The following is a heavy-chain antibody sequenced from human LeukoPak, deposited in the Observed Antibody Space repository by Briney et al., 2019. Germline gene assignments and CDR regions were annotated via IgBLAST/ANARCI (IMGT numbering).Heavy chain of an antibody. CDR3: AKGRKRFGEISFDY. D-gene: IGHD3-10*01. J-gene: IGHJ4*02. Sequence: GGSLRLSCAAPGFSLCSYAMSWVRHAPGEGLEWVSAISGSGGSTYYADSVKGRFTISRDNSKNTLYLQMNSLRAGDTAVYYCAKGRKRFGEISFDYWGQETLVTVSS. V-gene: IGHV3-23*01. CDR1: GFSLCSYA. CDR2: ISGSGGST.